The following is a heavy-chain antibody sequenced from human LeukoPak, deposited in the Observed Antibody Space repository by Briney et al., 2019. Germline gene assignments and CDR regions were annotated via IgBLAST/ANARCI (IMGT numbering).Heavy chain of an antibody. CDR2: ISDSAGTT. V-gene: IGHV3-23*01. CDR3: AKSYYYGSGDYSLTAFDI. D-gene: IGHD3-10*01. Sequence: GGSLRLSCTASGFTFSRYDMSWVRQAPGKGLEWVSGISDSAGTTYYADSVKGRFSISRDNSKNTLNLQMNGLRAEDTAVYYCAKSYYYGSGDYSLTAFDIWGQGTMVTVSS. J-gene: IGHJ3*02. CDR1: GFTFSRYD.